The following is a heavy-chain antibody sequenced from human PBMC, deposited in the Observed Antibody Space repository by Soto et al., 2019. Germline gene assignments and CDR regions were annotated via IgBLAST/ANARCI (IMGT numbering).Heavy chain of an antibody. Sequence: EVQLVESGGGRVQPGGSLRLSCAASGVTFSLYSMSWVRPAPGKGLEWVSYISRSSTGIHYADSVKGRFTISRDDATNSMHLQMNSLRDGDTAVYYCARAVTWGLDVWGQGTTVSISS. J-gene: IGHJ6*02. CDR1: GVTFSLYS. CDR2: ISRSSTGI. D-gene: IGHD3-10*01. CDR3: ARAVTWGLDV. V-gene: IGHV3-48*02.